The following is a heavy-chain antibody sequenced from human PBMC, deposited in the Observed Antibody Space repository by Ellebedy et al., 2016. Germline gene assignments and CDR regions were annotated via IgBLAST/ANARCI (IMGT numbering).Heavy chain of an antibody. V-gene: IGHV1-2*02. Sequence: ASVKVSCXASGYTFTSYDINWVRQAPGQGLEWMGWINPNSGGTNYAQKFQGRVTMTRDTSISTAYMELSRLRSDDTAVYYCAESGSYNWGQGTLVTVSS. CDR2: INPNSGGT. J-gene: IGHJ4*02. CDR1: GYTFTSYD. D-gene: IGHD1-26*01. CDR3: AESGSYN.